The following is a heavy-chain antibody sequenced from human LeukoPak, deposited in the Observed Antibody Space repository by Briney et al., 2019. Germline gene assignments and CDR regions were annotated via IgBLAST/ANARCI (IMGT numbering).Heavy chain of an antibody. CDR2: IIPILGIA. Sequence: SVKVSCKASGGTFSSYAISWVRQAPGQGLEWMGRIIPILGIANYAQKFQGRVTITADKSTSTAYMELSSLRSEDTAVYYCARNLWFGESHEDYWGQGTLVTVSS. J-gene: IGHJ4*02. V-gene: IGHV1-69*04. CDR1: GGTFSSYA. D-gene: IGHD3-10*01. CDR3: ARNLWFGESHEDY.